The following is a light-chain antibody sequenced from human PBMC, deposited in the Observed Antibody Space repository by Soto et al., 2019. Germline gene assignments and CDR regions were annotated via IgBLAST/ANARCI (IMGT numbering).Light chain of an antibody. CDR2: EVS. J-gene: IGLJ7*01. V-gene: IGLV2-23*02. CDR1: SSDVGSHNL. Sequence: QSVLTQPASLSGSPGQSITISCTGTSSDVGSHNLVSWYQQHPGQAPKLMIYEVSKRPLGVSTRFSASKSGNTASLTISGLQAEDEADYYCCSYGGSSAVFGGGTQLTVL. CDR3: CSYGGSSAV.